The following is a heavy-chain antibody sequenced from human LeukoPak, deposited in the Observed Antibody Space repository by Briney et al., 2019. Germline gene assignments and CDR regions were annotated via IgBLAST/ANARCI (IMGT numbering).Heavy chain of an antibody. J-gene: IGHJ4*02. CDR2: LYRDGTT. Sequence: GGSLRFSCAASGFSVSSTYMNWFRQPPGKGLEWISTLYRDGTTYYADYVKGRFTISRDNSKNTLYLQMNSLRAEDTAIYYCARDSGDGDYEPLDYWGQGTLVTVSS. V-gene: IGHV3-53*01. CDR3: ARDSGDGDYEPLDY. D-gene: IGHD4-17*01. CDR1: GFSVSSTY.